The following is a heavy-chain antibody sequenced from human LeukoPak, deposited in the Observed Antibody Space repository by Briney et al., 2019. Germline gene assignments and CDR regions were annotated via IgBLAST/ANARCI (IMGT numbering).Heavy chain of an antibody. CDR3: TKGGSTSPYYFDY. CDR1: GYTFTSYA. Sequence: SCKAFGYTFTSYAMHWVRQAPGKGLEWVAVIWYDGSHDTYTDSVKGRFTVSRDNFKNVLHLQMNSLRAEDTAVYYCTKGGSTSPYYFDYWGQGTLVTVSS. CDR2: IWYDGSHD. D-gene: IGHD2-2*01. J-gene: IGHJ4*02. V-gene: IGHV3-33*06.